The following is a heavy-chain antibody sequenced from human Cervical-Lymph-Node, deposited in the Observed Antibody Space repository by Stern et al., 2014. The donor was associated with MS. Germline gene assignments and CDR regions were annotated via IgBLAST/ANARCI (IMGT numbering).Heavy chain of an antibody. J-gene: IGHJ4*02. CDR3: GGSGSYYRQFDY. CDR2: MYYSGIT. CDR1: GGSISTYY. Sequence: QLQLQESGPGLVKPSETLSLTCTVSGGSISTYYWSWIRQPPGKGLEWIGYMYYSGITNSNPSLKSRVTLSVNRSKTRSPLKLSSVTAADTAVYYCGGSGSYYRQFDYWGQGTLVTISS. V-gene: IGHV4-59*08. D-gene: IGHD3-10*01.